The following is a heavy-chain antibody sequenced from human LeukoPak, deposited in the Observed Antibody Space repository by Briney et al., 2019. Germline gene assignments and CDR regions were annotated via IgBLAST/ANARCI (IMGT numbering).Heavy chain of an antibody. J-gene: IGHJ4*02. Sequence: ASVKVSCKASGYTFTDNGISWVRQAPGEGLEWMGWISANSGKANYAQRFQGRVTMTRETSSSTVYMELRSLRSDDTAVYFCARDKNYRFDYWGQGTLVSVTS. V-gene: IGHV1-18*01. CDR2: ISANSGKA. CDR1: GYTFTDNG. CDR3: ARDKNYRFDY. D-gene: IGHD3-16*02.